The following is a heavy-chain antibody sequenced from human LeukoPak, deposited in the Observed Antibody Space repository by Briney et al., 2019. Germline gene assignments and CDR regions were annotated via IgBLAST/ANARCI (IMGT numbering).Heavy chain of an antibody. CDR2: IYPGDSDT. J-gene: IGHJ3*02. D-gene: IGHD2-8*02. CDR3: ARHIGLVAPDGFDI. Sequence: GESLKSSCKGSGYDFTNYWIGWVRQMPGKGLEWMGIIYPGDSDTRYSPSFQGQVTISVDKSISTAYLQWSSLKASDTAMYYCARHIGLVAPDGFDIWGQGTMVTVSS. CDR1: GYDFTNYW. V-gene: IGHV5-51*01.